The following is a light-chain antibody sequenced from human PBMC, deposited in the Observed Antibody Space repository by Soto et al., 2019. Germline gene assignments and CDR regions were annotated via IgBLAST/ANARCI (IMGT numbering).Light chain of an antibody. J-gene: IGKJ1*01. CDR3: QQYYSTPPWT. V-gene: IGKV4-1*01. Sequence: DIVMTQSPDSLAVSLGERATINCKSSQSVLFSSNNENYLAWYQQKPGQPPKLLIYWASTRESGVPDRFSRSGSGTYCTLTISRLQAEDVAVYYCQQYYSTPPWTFGQGTKVEIK. CDR2: WAS. CDR1: QSVLFSSNNENY.